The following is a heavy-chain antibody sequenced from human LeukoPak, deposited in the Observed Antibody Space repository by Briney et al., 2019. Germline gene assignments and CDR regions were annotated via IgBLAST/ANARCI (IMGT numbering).Heavy chain of an antibody. Sequence: SETLSLTCAVYGGSFSGYYWSWIRQPPGKGLEWIGEINHSGSTNYNPSLKSRVTISVDTSKNQFSLELSSVTAADTAVYYCARGAPRYNWNRYFDYWGQGTLVTVSS. CDR1: GGSFSGYY. CDR2: INHSGST. V-gene: IGHV4-34*01. D-gene: IGHD1-1*01. J-gene: IGHJ4*02. CDR3: ARGAPRYNWNRYFDY.